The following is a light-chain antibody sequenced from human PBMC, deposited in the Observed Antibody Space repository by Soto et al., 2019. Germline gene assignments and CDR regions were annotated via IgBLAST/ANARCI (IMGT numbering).Light chain of an antibody. Sequence: EIVMTQSPATLSVSPGERVTLSCRASQSVTNNLAWYQQRPGQVPRLLIHGASTRAAGIPARFSGSGSGTEFTLTIRSLQSEDFAAYYCQQYDSWWTFGPGTKGEIK. J-gene: IGKJ1*01. V-gene: IGKV3-15*01. CDR3: QQYDSWWT. CDR1: QSVTNN. CDR2: GAS.